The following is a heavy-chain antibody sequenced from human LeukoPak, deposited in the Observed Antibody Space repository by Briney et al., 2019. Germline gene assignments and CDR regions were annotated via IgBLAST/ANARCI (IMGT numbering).Heavy chain of an antibody. CDR2: ISGYNGNT. V-gene: IGHV1-18*01. CDR1: GYTFTSYG. Sequence: GASVKVSCKASGYTFTSYGISWVRQAPGQGLEWMGWISGYNGNTKYAQKLQGRVTMTTDTSTSTAYMELRSLRSDDTAVYYCARTPQYYDILTGYFSPAYPYYMDVWGKGTTVTISS. CDR3: ARTPQYYDILTGYFSPAYPYYMDV. D-gene: IGHD3-9*01. J-gene: IGHJ6*03.